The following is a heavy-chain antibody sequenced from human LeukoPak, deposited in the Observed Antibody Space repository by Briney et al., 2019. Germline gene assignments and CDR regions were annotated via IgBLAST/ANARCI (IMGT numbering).Heavy chain of an antibody. Sequence: SETLSLTCAVSGGSISSSSYYWGWIRQPPGKGLEWIGSIYYSGSTYYNPSLKSRVTISVDTSKNQFSLKLSSVTAADTAVYYCARSPVVPAAISQYMDVWGKGTTVTVSS. D-gene: IGHD2-2*02. CDR2: IYYSGST. V-gene: IGHV4-39*07. CDR1: GGSISSSSYY. CDR3: ARSPVVPAAISQYMDV. J-gene: IGHJ6*03.